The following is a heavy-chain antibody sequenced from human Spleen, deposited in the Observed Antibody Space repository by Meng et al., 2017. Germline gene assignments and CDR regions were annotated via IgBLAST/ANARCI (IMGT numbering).Heavy chain of an antibody. Sequence: QVQLVQTGVEGMKPGSSVKVSCKALGGIFSNYVIGWVRQAPGQGLEWMGGINAVFGTTNYAQKFQDRVTITSDESTSTVYMELTRLTSEDTAVYFCARKAGNCISTTCYSLDYWGQGTLVTVSS. CDR3: ARKAGNCISTTCYSLDY. CDR2: INAVFGTT. V-gene: IGHV1-69*05. CDR1: GGIFSNYV. D-gene: IGHD2-2*01. J-gene: IGHJ4*02.